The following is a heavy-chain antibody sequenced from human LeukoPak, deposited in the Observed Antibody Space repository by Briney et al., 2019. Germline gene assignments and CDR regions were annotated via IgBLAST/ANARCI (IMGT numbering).Heavy chain of an antibody. CDR1: GFTLNDRY. Sequence: GGSLRLSCVASGFTLNDRYMDWVRQAAGKGLEWVARITNKANSYTIQYAASVKGRFIISRDDSKNSLYLQMNSLKIEDTAMYYCTRDGGGGAVADYWGQGALVTVSS. D-gene: IGHD6-19*01. V-gene: IGHV3-72*01. CDR3: TRDGGGGAVADY. J-gene: IGHJ4*02. CDR2: ITNKANSYTI.